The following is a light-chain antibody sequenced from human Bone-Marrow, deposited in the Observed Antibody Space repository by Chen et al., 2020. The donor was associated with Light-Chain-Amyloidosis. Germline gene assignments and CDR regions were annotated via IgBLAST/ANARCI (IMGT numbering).Light chain of an antibody. Sequence: DILMTQTPPSLSVTPGQPASISCKSSHSLLHSDGRTYLFWFLQKPCQPPQLLMYEVSTRFSGVPDKFTGSGSGTHFTLNISRVEAEDVEIYYCMESIQLPRTFGQGTKVEIK. CDR1: HSLLHSDGRTY. CDR2: EVS. J-gene: IGKJ1*01. V-gene: IGKV2D-29*01. CDR3: MESIQLPRT.